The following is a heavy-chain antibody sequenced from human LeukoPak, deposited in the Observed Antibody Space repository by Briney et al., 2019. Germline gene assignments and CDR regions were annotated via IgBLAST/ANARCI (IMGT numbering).Heavy chain of an antibody. CDR1: GYTFTGYY. CDR3: ARGGEYQMVFLPGPFDF. CDR2: INPNSGGT. D-gene: IGHD2-2*01. J-gene: IGHJ4*02. V-gene: IGHV1-2*02. Sequence: ASVKVSCKASGYTFTGYYMHWVRQAPGQGLERMGWINPNSGGTNYAQKFQGRVTMTRDTSISTAYMELSRLRSDDTAVYYCARGGEYQMVFLPGPFDFWGRGTLVTVSS.